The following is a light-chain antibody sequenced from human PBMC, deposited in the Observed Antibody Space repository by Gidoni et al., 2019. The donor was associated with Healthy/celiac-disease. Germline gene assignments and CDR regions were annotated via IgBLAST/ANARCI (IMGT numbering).Light chain of an antibody. CDR1: QSIRSY. CDR3: QQYYSYPPT. CDR2: AAS. Sequence: DIQMTQSPSSLSASVGDRVTITCRASQSIRSYLNWYQQKPGKAPKLLIYAASSLESGVPSRFSGSGSGTDFTLTISSLQPEDFATYYCQQYYSYPPTFGQXTKVEIK. V-gene: IGKV1-39*01. J-gene: IGKJ1*01.